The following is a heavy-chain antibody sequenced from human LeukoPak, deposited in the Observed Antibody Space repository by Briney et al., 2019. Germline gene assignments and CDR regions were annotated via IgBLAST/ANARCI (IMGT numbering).Heavy chain of an antibody. V-gene: IGHV3-21*01. Sequence: PGGSLRLSCAASGFTVSSNYMNWVRQAPGKGLEWVSSISSSSSYIYYADSVKGRFTISRDNAKNSLYLQMNSLRAEDTAVYYCVRDAYSSSWYDRMGGVTYFDYWGQGTLVTVSS. D-gene: IGHD6-13*01. CDR1: GFTVSSNY. CDR3: VRDAYSSSWYDRMGGVTYFDY. CDR2: ISSSSSYI. J-gene: IGHJ4*02.